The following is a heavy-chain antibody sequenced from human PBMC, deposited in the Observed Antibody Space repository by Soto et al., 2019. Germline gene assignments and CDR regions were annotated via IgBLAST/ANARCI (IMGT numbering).Heavy chain of an antibody. Sequence: ASVKVSCKVSGYTLTELSMHWVRQAPGKGLEWMGGFDPEDGETIYAQKFQGRVTMTEDTSTDTAYIELSSLRSEDTAVYYCATLYSSVRADWYFDLWRRGPLVTVSS. D-gene: IGHD6-25*01. CDR2: FDPEDGET. J-gene: IGHJ2*01. CDR3: ATLYSSVRADWYFDL. V-gene: IGHV1-24*01. CDR1: GYTLTELS.